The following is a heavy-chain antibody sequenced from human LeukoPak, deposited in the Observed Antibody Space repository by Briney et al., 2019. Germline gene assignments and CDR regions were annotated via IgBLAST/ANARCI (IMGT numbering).Heavy chain of an antibody. J-gene: IGHJ3*02. CDR2: INHDGSST. V-gene: IGHV3-74*01. Sequence: GGSLRLSCATSGFTFTTFWMHWVRQAPGKGLVWVSRINHDGSSTNYADSVKGRFTISRDNAKNTLYLQMNSLRAEDTSVYYCARDRGYYDSSGYYYTDAFDIWGQGTMVTVSS. D-gene: IGHD3-22*01. CDR3: ARDRGYYDSSGYYYTDAFDI. CDR1: GFTFTTFW.